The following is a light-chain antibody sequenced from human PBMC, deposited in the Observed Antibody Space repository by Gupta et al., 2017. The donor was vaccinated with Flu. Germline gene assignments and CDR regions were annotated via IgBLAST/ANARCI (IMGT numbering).Light chain of an antibody. V-gene: IGKV1-5*03. J-gene: IGKJ2*01. CDR2: QSS. CDR3: HQYDTYPYT. CDR1: QTIGRW. Sequence: AFVGDRVTIPCRASQTIGRWLAWFQQKPGDTPKLLIYQSSSLESGVPPRFSGRGSGTEFTLTIRGLQSEDSATYYCHQYDTYPYTFGQGTKLEVK.